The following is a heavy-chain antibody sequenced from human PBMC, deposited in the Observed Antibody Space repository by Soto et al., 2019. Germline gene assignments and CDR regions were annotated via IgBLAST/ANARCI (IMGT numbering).Heavy chain of an antibody. CDR3: ARDFPPDTAMVNYYYYGMHV. D-gene: IGHD5-18*01. Sequence: GASVKVSCKGSGYTFTGYYMHWVRQAPGQGLEWMGWINPNSGGTNYAQKFQGRVTMTRDTSISTAYMELSRLRSDDTAVYYCARDFPPDTAMVNYYYYGMHVWGQATTVTVSS. V-gene: IGHV1-2*02. CDR2: INPNSGGT. CDR1: GYTFTGYY. J-gene: IGHJ6*02.